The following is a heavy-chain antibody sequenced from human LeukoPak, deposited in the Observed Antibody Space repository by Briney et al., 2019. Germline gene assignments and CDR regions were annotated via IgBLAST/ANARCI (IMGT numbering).Heavy chain of an antibody. CDR3: ARYRNEALFAFDI. CDR2: IYYSGNT. V-gene: IGHV4-59*01. Sequence: NPSETLSLTCTVSGDSISNYYWSWIRQPPGKGLEWIGYIYYSGNTDYNPSLKSRVTISVDTSKNQFSLRLNSVTAADTAVYYCARYRNEALFAFDIWGQGIMVTVSS. D-gene: IGHD1-14*01. CDR1: GDSISNYY. J-gene: IGHJ3*02.